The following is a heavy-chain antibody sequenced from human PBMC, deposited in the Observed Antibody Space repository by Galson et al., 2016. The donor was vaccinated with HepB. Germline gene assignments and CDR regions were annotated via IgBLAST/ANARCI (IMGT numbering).Heavy chain of an antibody. D-gene: IGHD2-15*01. CDR2: IIPILPSP. V-gene: IGHV1-69*13. CDR3: ARGGYCSDGRGLPNWFDP. J-gene: IGHJ5*02. Sequence: SVKVSCKASGGIITYHAFSWVRQAPRQGFEWMGTIIPILPSPNYADNFQDRVTITADESTSTVHMELSNLTSDDTAVYYCARGGYCSDGRGLPNWFDPWGQGTPVAVSS. CDR1: GGIITYHA.